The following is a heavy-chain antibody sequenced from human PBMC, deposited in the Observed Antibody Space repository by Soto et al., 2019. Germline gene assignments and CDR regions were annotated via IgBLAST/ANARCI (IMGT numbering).Heavy chain of an antibody. V-gene: IGHV3-23*01. Sequence: GGSLRLSCAVSGFTFNDYAMSWVRQAPGKGLEWVSTISGSLGSAYYAASVEGRFTISGDNSNNTLYLQMNSLRVEDTATYYCAKDSRLPGFGLLIHAFDIWGQGTMVTVSS. J-gene: IGHJ3*02. CDR2: ISGSLGSA. D-gene: IGHD3-3*01. CDR3: AKDSRLPGFGLLIHAFDI. CDR1: GFTFNDYA.